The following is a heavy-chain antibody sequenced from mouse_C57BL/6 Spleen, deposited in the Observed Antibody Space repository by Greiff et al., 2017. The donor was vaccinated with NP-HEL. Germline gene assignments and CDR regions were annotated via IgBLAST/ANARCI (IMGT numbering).Heavy chain of an antibody. CDR1: GYAFSSSW. Sequence: VQLVESGPELVKPGASVKISCKASGYAFSSSWMNWVKQRPGKGLEWIGRIYPGDGDTNYNGKFKGKATLTADKSSSTAYMQLSSLTSEDSAVYFCARIYYYGSGYYFDYWGQGTTLTVSS. CDR3: ARIYYYGSGYYFDY. CDR2: IYPGDGDT. J-gene: IGHJ2*01. D-gene: IGHD1-1*01. V-gene: IGHV1-82*01.